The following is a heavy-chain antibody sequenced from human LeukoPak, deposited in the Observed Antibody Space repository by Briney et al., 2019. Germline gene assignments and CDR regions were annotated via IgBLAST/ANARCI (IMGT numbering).Heavy chain of an antibody. CDR3: AKGESTATDALDI. D-gene: IGHD3-10*01. CDR2: ISYDGSNK. V-gene: IGHV3-30-3*01. CDR1: GFTFSSYA. Sequence: GGSLRLSCAASGFTFSSYAMHWVRQAPGKGLEWVAVISYDGSNKYYADSVKGRFTISRDNSKNTLYLQMNSLRAEDTAVYYCAKGESTATDALDIWGQGTMVTVSS. J-gene: IGHJ3*02.